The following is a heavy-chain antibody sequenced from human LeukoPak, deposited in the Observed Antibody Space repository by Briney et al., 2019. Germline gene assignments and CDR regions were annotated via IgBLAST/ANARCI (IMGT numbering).Heavy chain of an antibody. D-gene: IGHD5-12*01. Sequence: PSGTLSLTCAVSGGSISSGGYYWSWIRQHPGKGLEWIGYIYYSGSTYYNPSLKSRVTISVDTSKNQFSLKLSSVTAADTAVYYCARTVVATIGYYFDYWGQGTLVTVSS. CDR2: IYYSGST. V-gene: IGHV4-31*11. J-gene: IGHJ4*02. CDR3: ARTVVATIGYYFDY. CDR1: GGSISSGGYY.